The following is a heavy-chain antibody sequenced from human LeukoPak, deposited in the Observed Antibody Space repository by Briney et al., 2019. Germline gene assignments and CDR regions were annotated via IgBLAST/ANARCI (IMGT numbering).Heavy chain of an antibody. CDR1: GFTVSSNY. D-gene: IGHD3-22*01. Sequence: GGSLRLSCAASGFTVSSNYMSWVRQAPGKGLEWVSVIYSGGSTYYADSVKGRFTISRDNSKNTLYLQMNSLRAEDTAVYYCARGPYYYDSSGYSFDPWGQGTLVTVSS. J-gene: IGHJ5*02. V-gene: IGHV3-53*01. CDR2: IYSGGST. CDR3: ARGPYYYDSSGYSFDP.